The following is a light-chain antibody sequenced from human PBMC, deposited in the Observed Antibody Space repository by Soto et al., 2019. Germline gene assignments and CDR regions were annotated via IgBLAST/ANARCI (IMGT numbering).Light chain of an antibody. J-gene: IGKJ5*01. CDR1: QGISSF. CDR2: DAF. V-gene: IGKV1-9*01. Sequence: DIQLTQSPSFLSASVGDRVTITCRASQGISSFLAWYQQKPGKSPKLLIFDAFTLQVGVPSRFTSSGSVTEFSLTSSSLQPEDFATYYCQQLSSYPKITFAQGTRLEIK. CDR3: QQLSSYPKIT.